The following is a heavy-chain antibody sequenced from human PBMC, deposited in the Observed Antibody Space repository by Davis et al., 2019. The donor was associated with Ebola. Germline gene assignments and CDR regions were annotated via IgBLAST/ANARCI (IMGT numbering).Heavy chain of an antibody. D-gene: IGHD3-9*01. CDR1: GGSISSSSYY. Sequence: PSETLSLTCTVSGGSISSSSYYWGWIRQPPGKGLEWIGSIYYSGSTNYNPSLKSRVTISVDTSKNQFSLKLSSVTAADTAVYYCARVPVRGGYDIYYYGMDVWGQGTTVTVSS. J-gene: IGHJ6*02. V-gene: IGHV4-39*07. CDR2: IYYSGST. CDR3: ARVPVRGGYDIYYYGMDV.